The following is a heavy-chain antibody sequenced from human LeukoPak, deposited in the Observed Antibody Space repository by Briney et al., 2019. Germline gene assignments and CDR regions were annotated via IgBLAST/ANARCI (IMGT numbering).Heavy chain of an antibody. V-gene: IGHV3-13*01. J-gene: IGHJ6*02. CDR3: AREGPKHYYYYGMDV. CDR1: GFTFSSYD. Sequence: GGSLRLSCAASGFTFSSYDMHWVRQATGKGLEWVSAIGTAGDTYYPGSVKGRFTISRENAKNSLYLQMNSLRAGDTAVYYCAREGPKHYYYYGMDVWGQGTTVTVSS. CDR2: IGTAGDT.